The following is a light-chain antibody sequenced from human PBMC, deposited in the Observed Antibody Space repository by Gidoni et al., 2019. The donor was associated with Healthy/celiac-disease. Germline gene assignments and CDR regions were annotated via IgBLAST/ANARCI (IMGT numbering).Light chain of an antibody. J-gene: IGKJ5*01. CDR1: QSVSSSY. V-gene: IGKV3-20*01. CDR3: QQYGSSRIT. Sequence: EIVLTQSPGTLSLSPGERATLSCRASQSVSSSYLAWYQQKPGQAPRLLIYGASSRATGIPDRLSGSGSGTDFTLTISRLEPEDFAVYYCQQYGSSRITFGQXTRLEIK. CDR2: GAS.